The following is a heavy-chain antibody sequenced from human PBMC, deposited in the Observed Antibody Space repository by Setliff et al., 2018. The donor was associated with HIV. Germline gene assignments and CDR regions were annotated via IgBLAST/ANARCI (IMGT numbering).Heavy chain of an antibody. J-gene: IGHJ3*02. D-gene: IGHD6-19*01. CDR3: ARVPFRSAWFSGGHDAFDI. Sequence: WASVKGSCKASSYTFTRYGISWVRQAPGQGLEWMGWISGYNGNTKYAQSFQGRAAMTTETSTSTAYMEMRSLRSDDTAVYYCARVPFRSAWFSGGHDAFDIWGQGTMVTGSS. CDR2: ISGYNGNT. V-gene: IGHV1-18*01. CDR1: SYTFTRYG.